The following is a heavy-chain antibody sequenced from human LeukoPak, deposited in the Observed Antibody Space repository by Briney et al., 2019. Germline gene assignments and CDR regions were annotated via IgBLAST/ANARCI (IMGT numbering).Heavy chain of an antibody. CDR3: ANHLACGSTSCPPFDS. CDR2: ISYDGSNK. V-gene: IGHV3-30*18. J-gene: IGHJ4*02. CDR1: GFTFSYYG. D-gene: IGHD2-2*01. Sequence: GGSLRLSCAASGFTFSYYGMHWVRQAPGKGLEWVAVISYDGSNKYFADSVKGRFTISRDNSKDTVYLQMNSLRAEDTAVYYCANHLACGSTSCPPFDSWGQGTLVTVSS.